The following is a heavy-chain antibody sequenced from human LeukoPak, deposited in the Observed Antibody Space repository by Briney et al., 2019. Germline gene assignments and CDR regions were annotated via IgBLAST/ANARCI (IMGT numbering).Heavy chain of an antibody. V-gene: IGHV3-23*01. Sequence: PGGSLRLSCAASGFTFSSYGMSWVRQAPGKGLEWVSAISGSGGSTYYADSVKGRFTISRDNSKNTLYLQMNRLRAEDTAVYYCAKGKASGWYIVDYWGQGTLVTVSS. J-gene: IGHJ4*02. D-gene: IGHD6-19*01. CDR3: AKGKASGWYIVDY. CDR1: GFTFSSYG. CDR2: ISGSGGST.